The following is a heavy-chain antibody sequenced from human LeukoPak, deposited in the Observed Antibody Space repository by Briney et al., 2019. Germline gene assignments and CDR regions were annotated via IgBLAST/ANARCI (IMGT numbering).Heavy chain of an antibody. J-gene: IGHJ4*02. V-gene: IGHV4-34*01. D-gene: IGHD3-16*01. CDR2: INHSGST. CDR1: GGSFSGYY. Sequence: SETLSLTCAVYGGSFSGYYWSWIRQPPGKGLEWIGEINHSGSTNYNPSRKSRVTISVDTSKNQFSLKLSSVTAAGAAVYYCASNLAFGGDDCWGQGTLVTVSS. CDR3: ASNLAFGGDDC.